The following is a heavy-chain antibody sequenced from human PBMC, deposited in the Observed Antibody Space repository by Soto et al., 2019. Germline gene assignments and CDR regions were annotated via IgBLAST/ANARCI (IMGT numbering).Heavy chain of an antibody. D-gene: IGHD1-26*01. CDR2: IYYSGST. J-gene: IGHJ4*02. CDR1: GGSISSYY. Sequence: SETLSLTCTVSGGSISSYYWSWIRQPPGKGLEWIGYIYYSGSTNYNPSLRSRVTISVDTSKNQFSLKLTSVTAADTAVYYCARRYGGNFDYWGQGTLVTVSS. CDR3: ARRYGGNFDY. V-gene: IGHV4-59*01.